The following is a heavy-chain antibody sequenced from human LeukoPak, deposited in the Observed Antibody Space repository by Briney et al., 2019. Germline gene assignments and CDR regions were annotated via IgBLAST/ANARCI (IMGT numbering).Heavy chain of an antibody. V-gene: IGHV4-30-4*01. CDR1: GGSISRDDYY. D-gene: IGHD3-3*01. CDR2: IYHTGST. CDR3: ASVRSGYHFDY. Sequence: SQTLSLTCTVSGGSISRDDYYWSWIRQPPGKGLEWIAYIYHTGSTYYNPSLKSRVTMSVDTSKNQFSLNLSSVTAADTAVYYCASVRSGYHFDYWGQGTLVTASS. J-gene: IGHJ4*02.